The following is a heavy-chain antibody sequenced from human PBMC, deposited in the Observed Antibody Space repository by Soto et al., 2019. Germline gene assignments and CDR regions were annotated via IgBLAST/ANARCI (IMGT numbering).Heavy chain of an antibody. J-gene: IGHJ4*02. D-gene: IGHD6-13*01. CDR2: ISYDGSNK. CDR1: GFTFSSYG. V-gene: IGHV3-30*18. Sequence: QVQLVESGGGVVQPGRSLRLSCAASGFTFSSYGMHWVRQAPGKGLEWVAVISYDGSNKYYADSVKGRFTISRDNSKNTLYLQMNSLRAEDTAVCYCAKDKQQLVRLFDYWGQGTLVTVSS. CDR3: AKDKQQLVRLFDY.